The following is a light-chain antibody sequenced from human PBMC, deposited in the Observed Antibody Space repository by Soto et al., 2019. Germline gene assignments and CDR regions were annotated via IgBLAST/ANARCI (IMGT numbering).Light chain of an antibody. CDR2: DVT. CDR3: SSYRSSSTLYV. CDR1: SSDVGDNNY. Sequence: QSVLTQPASVSGSPGQSITISCTGTSSDVGDNNYVSWYQQHPGKAPKLMIYDVTHRPSGISNRFSGSKSGNTASLTISGLQAEDEADYYCSSYRSSSTLYVFGTGTKVTVL. J-gene: IGLJ1*01. V-gene: IGLV2-14*01.